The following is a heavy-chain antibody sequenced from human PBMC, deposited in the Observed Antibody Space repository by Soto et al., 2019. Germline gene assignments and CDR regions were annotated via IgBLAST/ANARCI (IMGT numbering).Heavy chain of an antibody. CDR1: GGTFSSYA. Sequence: QVQLVQSGAEVKKPGSSVKVSCKASGGTFSSYAISWVRQAPGQGLEWMGGIIPIFGTANYAQKFQGRVTITADESTSTAHMGRRRLGSEEMGVYYWGTGGGDYGDNWFDPWGQGTLVTVSS. CDR2: IIPIFGTA. V-gene: IGHV1-69*01. D-gene: IGHD4-17*01. CDR3: GTGGGDYGDNWFDP. J-gene: IGHJ5*02.